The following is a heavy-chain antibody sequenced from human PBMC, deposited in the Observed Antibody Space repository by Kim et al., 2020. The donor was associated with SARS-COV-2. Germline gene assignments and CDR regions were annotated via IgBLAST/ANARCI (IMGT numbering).Heavy chain of an antibody. CDR3: ARSSGVYWRGIWYFDY. CDR1: GVSFSGYY. Sequence: SETLSLTCAVYGVSFSGYYWSWIRQPPGKGLEWIGEINHSGSTNYNPSLKRRVTISVDTSKNQFSLKLSSVTAADTAVYYCARSSGVYWRGIWYFDYWGQGTLVTVSS. J-gene: IGHJ4*02. V-gene: IGHV4-34*01. D-gene: IGHD2-8*02. CDR2: INHSGST.